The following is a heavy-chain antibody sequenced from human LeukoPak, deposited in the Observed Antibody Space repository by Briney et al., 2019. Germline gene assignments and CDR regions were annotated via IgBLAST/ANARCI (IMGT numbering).Heavy chain of an antibody. Sequence: GESLKISCKGSGYSFTNDWIGWVRQMPGKGLEWMGIIYPGDSNTRYSPSFQGQVTITADKSISTAYLQWSSLKASDTAKYYCARHTKFSTSSRVFDYWGQGTLVTVSS. J-gene: IGHJ4*02. CDR1: GYSFTNDW. CDR2: IYPGDSNT. V-gene: IGHV5-51*01. CDR3: ARHTKFSTSSRVFDY. D-gene: IGHD6-6*01.